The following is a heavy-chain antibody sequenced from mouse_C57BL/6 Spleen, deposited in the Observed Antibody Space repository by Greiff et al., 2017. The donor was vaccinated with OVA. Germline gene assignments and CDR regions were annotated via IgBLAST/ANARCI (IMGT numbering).Heavy chain of an antibody. CDR3: ARLHYYGSMLYAMDY. CDR1: GYTFPSYW. D-gene: IGHD1-1*01. V-gene: IGHV1-50*01. Sequence: VQLQQPGAGLVKPGASVKLSCKASGYTFPSYWMQWVKQRPGQGLEWIGEIDPSDTYTNYNQKFKGKATLTVDTSSSTAYMQLSRLTSEDSAVYYCARLHYYGSMLYAMDYWGQGTSVTVSS. J-gene: IGHJ4*01. CDR2: IDPSDTYT.